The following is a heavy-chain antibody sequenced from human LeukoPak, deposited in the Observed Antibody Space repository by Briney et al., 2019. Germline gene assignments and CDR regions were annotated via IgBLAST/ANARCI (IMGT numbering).Heavy chain of an antibody. J-gene: IGHJ3*02. D-gene: IGHD3-22*01. CDR3: ARVSVVVATPGSFDI. CDR1: GGSISSYY. V-gene: IGHV4-59*01. Sequence: SETLSLTRTVSGGSISSYYWSWIRQPPGKGLERVGYIHYSGSTNYNPSLKSRDTISVDTSKNQFSLKLSSVTAADTAVYYCARVSVVVATPGSFDIWGQGTMVTVSS. CDR2: IHYSGST.